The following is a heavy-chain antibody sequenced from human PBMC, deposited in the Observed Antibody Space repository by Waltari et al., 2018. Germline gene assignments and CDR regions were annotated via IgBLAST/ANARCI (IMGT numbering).Heavy chain of an antibody. Sequence: QLQLQESGPGLVKPSETLSLSCFVSGSSVSSYSWAWIRQSPGKGLEWIGTMHTNGNTYYNPSLNSRVSISVDMSKNQFSLKLSSLTAADTAVYYCARLPTGYPNWVDPSGQGTLVTVSS. CDR3: ARLPTGYPNWVDP. CDR2: MHTNGNT. V-gene: IGHV4-39*01. J-gene: IGHJ5*02. D-gene: IGHD6-13*01. CDR1: GSSVSSYS.